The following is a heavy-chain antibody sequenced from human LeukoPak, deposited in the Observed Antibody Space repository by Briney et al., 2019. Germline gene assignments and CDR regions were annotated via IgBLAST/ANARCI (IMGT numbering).Heavy chain of an antibody. CDR3: ARDFRVRGANYGDAFDI. V-gene: IGHV1-18*01. CDR1: GYTFTSYG. D-gene: IGHD3-10*01. Sequence: ASVKVSCKASGYTFTSYGISWVRQAPGQGLEWMGWISAYNGNTNYAQKLQGRVTMTTDTSTSTAYMELRSLRSDDTAVYYCARDFRVRGANYGDAFDIWGQGTMVTVSS. J-gene: IGHJ3*02. CDR2: ISAYNGNT.